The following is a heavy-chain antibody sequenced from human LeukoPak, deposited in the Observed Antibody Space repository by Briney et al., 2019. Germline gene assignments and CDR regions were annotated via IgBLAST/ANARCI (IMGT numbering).Heavy chain of an antibody. CDR3: AKGGRSRWNQVDY. CDR1: GFTFDDYA. D-gene: IGHD5-24*01. V-gene: IGHV3-43*02. Sequence: GGSLRLSCAASGFTFDDYAMHWVRQAPGKGLEWVSVISGDGGSTDYADSVKGRFTISRDNSKNSLYLQMNSLRTEDTALYYCAKGGRSRWNQVDYWGQGTLVTVSS. CDR2: ISGDGGST. J-gene: IGHJ4*02.